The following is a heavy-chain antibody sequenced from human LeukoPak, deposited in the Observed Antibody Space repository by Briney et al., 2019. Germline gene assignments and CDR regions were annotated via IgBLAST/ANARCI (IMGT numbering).Heavy chain of an antibody. D-gene: IGHD6-19*01. CDR3: AKDISSRGVYSCGWYSPGMDV. V-gene: IGHV3-43*01. J-gene: IGHJ6*02. CDR1: GFTFDDYF. Sequence: GGSLRLSCEASGFTFDDYFMSWVRQRPGKGLEWVSVISWDGDSTYYADSVKGRFTISRDNRMHFLFLQMNSLRPEDTALYYCAKDISSRGVYSCGWYSPGMDVWGQGTTVTVSS. CDR2: ISWDGDST.